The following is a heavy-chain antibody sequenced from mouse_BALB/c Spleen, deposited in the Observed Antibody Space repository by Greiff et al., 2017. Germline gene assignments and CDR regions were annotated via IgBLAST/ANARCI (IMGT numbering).Heavy chain of an antibody. CDR2: ISDGGSYT. CDR1: GFTFSDYY. V-gene: IGHV5-4*02. J-gene: IGHJ4*01. Sequence: DVKLQESGGGLVKPGGSLKLSCAASGFTFSDYYMYWVRQTPEKRLEWVATISDGGSYTYYPDSVKGRFTISRDNAKNNLYLQMSSLKSEDTAMYYCASAYYAMDYWGQGTSVTVSS. CDR3: ASAYYAMDY.